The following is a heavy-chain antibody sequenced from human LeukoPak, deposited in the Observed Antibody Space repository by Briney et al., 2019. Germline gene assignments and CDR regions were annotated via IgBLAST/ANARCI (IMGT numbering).Heavy chain of an antibody. CDR3: ARGSNAVAGTTYYYYYMDV. CDR2: ISYDGSNK. V-gene: IGHV3-30*01. D-gene: IGHD6-19*01. CDR1: GFTFSSYA. Sequence: PGRSLRLSCAASGFTFSSYAMHWVRQAPGKGLEWVAVISYDGSNKYYAESVKGRFTISRDNSKNTLYLQMDSLRAEDTAVYYCARGSNAVAGTTYYYYYMDVWGKGTTVTVSS. J-gene: IGHJ6*03.